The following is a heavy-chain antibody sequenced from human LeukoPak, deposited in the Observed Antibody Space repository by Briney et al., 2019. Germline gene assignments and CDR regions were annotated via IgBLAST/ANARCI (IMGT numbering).Heavy chain of an antibody. D-gene: IGHD3-3*01. Sequence: GGSLRLSCAPSGFTFSRHGMHWVRQAPGKGLEWVAIISNDGSRKYYAHSVEGRFTISRDNSKNTLYLQMDSLRAEDTAVYYCARDRAWNYFDYWGQGTPVTVSS. CDR3: ARDRAWNYFDY. V-gene: IGHV3-30*03. CDR2: ISNDGSRK. CDR1: GFTFSRHG. J-gene: IGHJ4*02.